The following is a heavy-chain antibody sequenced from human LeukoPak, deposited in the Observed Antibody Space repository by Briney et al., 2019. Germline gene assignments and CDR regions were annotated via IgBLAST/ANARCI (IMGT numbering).Heavy chain of an antibody. D-gene: IGHD3-22*01. CDR2: ISGSGGST. CDR3: AKRYYYDSSGYYYALFDY. J-gene: IGHJ4*02. CDR1: GFTFSSYA. Sequence: GGSLRLSCAASGFTFSSYAMSWVRQAPGKGLEWVSAISGSGGSTYYADSVKSRFTISRDNSKNTLYLQMNSLRAEDTAVYYCAKRYYYDSSGYYYALFDYWGQGTLVTVSS. V-gene: IGHV3-23*01.